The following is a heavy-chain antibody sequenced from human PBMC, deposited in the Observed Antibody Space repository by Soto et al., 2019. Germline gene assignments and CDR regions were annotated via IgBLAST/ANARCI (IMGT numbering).Heavy chain of an antibody. D-gene: IGHD3-3*01. CDR2: INAGNGNT. Sequence: ASVKVSCKASGYTFTSYAMHWVRQAPGQRLEWMGWINAGNGNTKYSQKFQGRVTITRDTSASTAYMELSSLRSEDTAVYYCARDLPVIWSGYLSQGSDAFDIWGQGTMVTVSS. J-gene: IGHJ3*02. CDR1: GYTFTSYA. V-gene: IGHV1-3*01. CDR3: ARDLPVIWSGYLSQGSDAFDI.